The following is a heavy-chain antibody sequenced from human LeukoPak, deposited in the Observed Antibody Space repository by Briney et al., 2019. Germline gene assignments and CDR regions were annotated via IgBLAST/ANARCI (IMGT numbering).Heavy chain of an antibody. D-gene: IGHD3-9*01. Sequence: MASETLSLTCAVYGGSFSGYYWSWIRQPPGKGLEWIGEINHSGSTNYNPSLKSRVTISVDTSKNQFSLKLSSVTAADTAVYYCARAYYDILTGYSMDVWGQGTTVTVSS. CDR3: ARAYYDILTGYSMDV. J-gene: IGHJ6*02. V-gene: IGHV4-34*01. CDR1: GGSFSGYY. CDR2: INHSGST.